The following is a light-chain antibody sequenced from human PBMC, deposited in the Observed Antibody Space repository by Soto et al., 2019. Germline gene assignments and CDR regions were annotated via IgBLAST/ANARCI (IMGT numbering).Light chain of an antibody. CDR3: QQYGSSLLI. Sequence: EVVLTQSPGTLSLSPGERVILSCRASQTVSSSYIAWYQQKPGQAPRLLIYAASSRATGIPDRFSGSGSGTDFSLTSSRLEPEDFAVYYCQQYGSSLLIFGGGTKVEIK. V-gene: IGKV3-20*01. J-gene: IGKJ4*01. CDR1: QTVSSSY. CDR2: AAS.